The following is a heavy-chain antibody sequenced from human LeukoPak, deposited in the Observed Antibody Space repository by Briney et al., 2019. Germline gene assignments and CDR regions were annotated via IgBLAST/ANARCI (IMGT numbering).Heavy chain of an antibody. CDR2: IWYDGSNK. CDR1: GFTFSSYG. D-gene: IGHD2-15*01. CDR3: AREAATPDWFDP. Sequence: HSGGSLRLSCAASGFTFSSYGMHWVRQAPGKGLEWVAVIWYDGSNKYYADSVKGRFTISRDNSKNTLYLQMNSLRAEDTAVYYCAREAATPDWFDPWGQGTLVIVSS. V-gene: IGHV3-33*01. J-gene: IGHJ5*02.